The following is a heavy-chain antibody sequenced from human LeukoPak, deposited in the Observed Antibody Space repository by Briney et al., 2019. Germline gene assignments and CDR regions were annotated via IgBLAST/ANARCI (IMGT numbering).Heavy chain of an antibody. V-gene: IGHV3-48*04. Sequence: GGSLRLSCAASGFTFSSYSMNWVRQAPGKGLEWVSYISSSSSTIYYADSVKGRFTISRDNAKNSLYLQMNSLRAEDTAVYYCAKDLERHIVVVTASVVDYWGQGTLVTVSS. CDR2: ISSSSSTI. J-gene: IGHJ4*02. CDR1: GFTFSSYS. CDR3: AKDLERHIVVVTASVVDY. D-gene: IGHD2-21*02.